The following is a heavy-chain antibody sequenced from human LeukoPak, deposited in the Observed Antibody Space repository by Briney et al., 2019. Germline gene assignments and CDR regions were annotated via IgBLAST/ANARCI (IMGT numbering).Heavy chain of an antibody. D-gene: IGHD1-20*01. J-gene: IGHJ5*02. CDR1: GGSIRSSYYY. Sequence: SETLSLTCTVSGGSIRSSYYYWGWIRQPPGKGLEWIGSIYYSGSTYYNPSLKSRVTISVDTSKNQFSLKLSSVTAADTAVYYCARRTYNWNPRFDPWGQGTLVTVSS. CDR3: ARRTYNWNPRFDP. CDR2: IYYSGST. V-gene: IGHV4-39*01.